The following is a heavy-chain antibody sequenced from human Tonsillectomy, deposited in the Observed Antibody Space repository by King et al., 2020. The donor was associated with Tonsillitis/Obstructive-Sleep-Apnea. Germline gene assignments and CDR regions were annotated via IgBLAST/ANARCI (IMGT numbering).Heavy chain of an antibody. D-gene: IGHD1-1*01. Sequence: SGGSLRLSCSASGFTFSAYAMSWVRQAPGKGLEWVAGIRGDGGTSYIADSVEGRFTMSRDNPKNTLYLHMISLRAEDTAVYYCAKGDYDSTGNYFDSWGQGTLVTVSS. J-gene: IGHJ4*02. CDR2: IRGDGGTS. CDR1: GFTFSAYA. CDR3: AKGDYDSTGNYFDS. V-gene: IGHV3-23*01.